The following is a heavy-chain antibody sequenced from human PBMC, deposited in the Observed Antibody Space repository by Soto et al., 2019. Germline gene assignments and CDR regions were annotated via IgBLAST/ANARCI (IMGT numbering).Heavy chain of an antibody. J-gene: IGHJ6*02. CDR1: GGSISSSNW. V-gene: IGHV4-4*02. CDR2: IYHSGST. Sequence: QVQLQESGPGLVKPSGTLSLTCAVSGGSISSSNWWSWVRQPPGKGLEWIGEIYHSGSTNYNPSLKSRVTISVDKSKNQFSLKLSSVTAADTAVYYCARKRRIEAAGSSYYYYYYGMDVWGQGTTVTVSS. CDR3: ARKRRIEAAGSSYYYYYYGMDV. D-gene: IGHD6-13*01.